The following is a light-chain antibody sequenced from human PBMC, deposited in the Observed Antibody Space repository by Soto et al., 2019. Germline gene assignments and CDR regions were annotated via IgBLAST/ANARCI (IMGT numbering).Light chain of an antibody. CDR1: SGSVSTSYY. CDR3: VLYMGNGISV. Sequence: QTVVTQEPSFSVSPGRTVTLTCGLSSGSVSTSYYPSWYQQTPGQAPRTLIYSTNTRSSGVPDRFSGSILGNKAALTITGAQADDESDYFCVLYMGNGISVFGVGTKLTVL. J-gene: IGLJ2*01. V-gene: IGLV8-61*01. CDR2: STN.